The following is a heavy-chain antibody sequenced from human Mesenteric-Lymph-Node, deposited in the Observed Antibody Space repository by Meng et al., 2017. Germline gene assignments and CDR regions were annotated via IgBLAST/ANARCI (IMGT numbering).Heavy chain of an antibody. CDR2: IIPIFGTA. D-gene: IGHD1-14*01. CDR3: ARDRLNLFDY. Sequence: QVGLGQSGAKVKKPGASVTVYCKASGCTFSSYAISWVRQAPGQGLEWMGGIIPIFGTANYAQKFQGRVTITADESTSTAYMELSSLRSEDTAVYYCARDRLNLFDYWGQGTLVTVPS. V-gene: IGHV1-69*01. CDR1: GCTFSSYA. J-gene: IGHJ4*02.